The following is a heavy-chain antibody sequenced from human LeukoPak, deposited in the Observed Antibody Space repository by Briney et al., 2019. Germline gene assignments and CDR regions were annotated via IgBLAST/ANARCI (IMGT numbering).Heavy chain of an antibody. V-gene: IGHV3-23*01. J-gene: IGHJ4*02. CDR1: GFTFHKYI. D-gene: IGHD2-2*03. Sequence: GGSLRLSCVASGFTFHKYIRKWVRRAPAEGLEGVSGICGGVDGTYYADSIKGRFTISRDNSKNTLFLQMNSLRAEDTAVYYCAKDGYGTSDYWGQGTLVTVSS. CDR2: ICGGVDGT. CDR3: AKDGYGTSDY.